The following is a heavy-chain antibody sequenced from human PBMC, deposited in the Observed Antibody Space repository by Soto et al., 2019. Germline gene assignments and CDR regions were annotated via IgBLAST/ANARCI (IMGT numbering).Heavy chain of an antibody. J-gene: IGHJ6*02. CDR1: GFTFSSYG. V-gene: IGHV3-33*01. CDR2: IWYDGSNK. Sequence: GGSLRLSCAASGFTFSSYGMHWVRQAPGKGLEWVAVIWYDGSNKYYADSVKGRFTISRDNSKNTLYLQMNSLRAEDTAVYYCARVVVSIAAAGTFEGGTWHGMDVWGQGTTVTVSS. D-gene: IGHD6-13*01. CDR3: ARVVVSIAAAGTFEGGTWHGMDV.